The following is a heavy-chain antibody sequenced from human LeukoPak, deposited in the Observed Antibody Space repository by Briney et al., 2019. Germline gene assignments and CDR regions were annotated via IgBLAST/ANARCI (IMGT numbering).Heavy chain of an antibody. Sequence: SETLSLTCAVYGGSFSGYYWSWIRQPPGKGLEWIGEINHSGSTNYNPSLKSRVTISVGTSKNQFSLTLSSVTAADTAVYYCARGRVKYSSSWYSGPNPNSFDYWGQGTLVTVSS. CDR1: GGSFSGYY. V-gene: IGHV4-34*01. CDR3: ARGRVKYSSSWYSGPNPNSFDY. D-gene: IGHD6-13*01. J-gene: IGHJ4*02. CDR2: INHSGST.